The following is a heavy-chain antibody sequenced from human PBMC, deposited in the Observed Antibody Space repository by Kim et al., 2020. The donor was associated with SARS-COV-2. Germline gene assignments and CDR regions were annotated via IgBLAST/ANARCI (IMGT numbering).Heavy chain of an antibody. J-gene: IGHJ6*02. CDR3: AKEKGSGWYDGLYYYYYYGMDV. Sequence: GGSLRLSCAASGFTFDDYAMHWVRQAPGKGLEWVSLISGDGGSTYYADSVKGRFTISRDNSKNSLYLQMNSLRTEDTALYYCAKEKGSGWYDGLYYYYYYGMDVWGQGTTVTVSS. D-gene: IGHD6-19*01. CDR2: ISGDGGST. CDR1: GFTFDDYA. V-gene: IGHV3-43*02.